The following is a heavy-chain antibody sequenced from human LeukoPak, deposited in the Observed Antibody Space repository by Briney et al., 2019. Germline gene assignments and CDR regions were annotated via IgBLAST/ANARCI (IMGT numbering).Heavy chain of an antibody. CDR3: ARIFRIAAALLGY. D-gene: IGHD6-13*01. V-gene: IGHV1-8*02. CDR1: GYTFTSYG. J-gene: IGHJ4*02. CDR2: MNPNSGNI. Sequence: ASVKVSCKASGYTFTSYGISWVRQAPGQGLEWMGWMNPNSGNIGYAQKFQGRVAMTRNTSISTAYMELSSLRSEDTAVYYCARIFRIAAALLGYWGQGTLVTVSS.